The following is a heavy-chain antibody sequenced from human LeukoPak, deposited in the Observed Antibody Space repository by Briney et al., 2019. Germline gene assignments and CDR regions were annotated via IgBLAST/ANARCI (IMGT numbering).Heavy chain of an antibody. J-gene: IGHJ6*02. D-gene: IGHD1-26*01. Sequence: GGSLRLSCAASDFSFSNYGMHWVRQAPGKGLEWVAVILYDGNNKHYAESVKGRFTISRDNSDNMLYLQMNSLRPEDTAVYYCAKDRLFGSGLNGPHYYYGMDVWGQGTTVTVSS. CDR3: AKDRLFGSGLNGPHYYYGMDV. V-gene: IGHV3-30*18. CDR2: ILYDGNNK. CDR1: DFSFSNYG.